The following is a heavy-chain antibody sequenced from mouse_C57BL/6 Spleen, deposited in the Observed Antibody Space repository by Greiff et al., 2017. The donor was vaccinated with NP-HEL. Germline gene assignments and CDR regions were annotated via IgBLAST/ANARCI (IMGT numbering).Heavy chain of an antibody. V-gene: IGHV14-1*01. D-gene: IGHD2-4*01. J-gene: IGHJ3*01. CDR1: GFNIKDYY. Sequence: VQLQQSGAELVRPGASVKLSCTASGFNIKDYYMHWVKQRPEQGLEWIGRIDPEDGDTEYAPKFQGKATMTADTSSNTAYLQLSSLTSEDTAVYYCTTLIYYDYDRFAYWGQGTLVTVSA. CDR2: IDPEDGDT. CDR3: TTLIYYDYDRFAY.